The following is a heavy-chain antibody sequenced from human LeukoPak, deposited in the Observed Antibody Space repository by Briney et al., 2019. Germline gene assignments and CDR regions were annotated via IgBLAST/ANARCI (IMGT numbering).Heavy chain of an antibody. CDR3: TRDSDGDYSPFDY. D-gene: IGHD4-17*01. J-gene: IGHJ4*02. Sequence: PGGSLRLSCAASGFIVSNIYMSWVRQAPGKGLEWVSGIYSGGSQYSAESAKGRFTISRDNSKNTLYLQMNSLRVEDTAVYYCTRDSDGDYSPFDYWGQGTLVTVSS. CDR1: GFIVSNIY. CDR2: IYSGGSQ. V-gene: IGHV3-53*01.